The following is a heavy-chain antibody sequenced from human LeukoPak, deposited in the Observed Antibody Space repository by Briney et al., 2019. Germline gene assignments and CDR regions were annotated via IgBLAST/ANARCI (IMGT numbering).Heavy chain of an antibody. CDR3: ARAPRYCSSTSCPVGY. D-gene: IGHD2-2*01. J-gene: IGHJ4*02. V-gene: IGHV3-21*01. CDR1: GFTFSTYW. CDR2: ISSSSSYI. Sequence: PGGSLRLSCGASGFTFSTYWMNWVRQAPGKGLEWVSSISSSSSYIYYADSVKGRFTISRDNAKNSLYLQMNSLRAEDTAVYYCARAPRYCSSTSCPVGYWGQGTLVTVSS.